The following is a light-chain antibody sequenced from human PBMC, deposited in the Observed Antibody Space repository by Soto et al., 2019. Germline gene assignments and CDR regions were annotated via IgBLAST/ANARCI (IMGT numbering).Light chain of an antibody. J-gene: IGLJ1*01. V-gene: IGLV2-23*02. Sequence: QSALTQPASVAGSPGQSITISCNGTSSDVGSYNLVSWYQHHPGKAPKLMIYEVSKRPSGVSNRFSGSKSGNTASLTISGLQAEDEADYYCCSYAGSSTLVFGTGTKVTVL. CDR2: EVS. CDR1: SSDVGSYNL. CDR3: CSYAGSSTLV.